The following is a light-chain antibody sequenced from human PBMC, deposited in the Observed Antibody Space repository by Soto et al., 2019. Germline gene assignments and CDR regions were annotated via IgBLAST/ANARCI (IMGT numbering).Light chain of an antibody. CDR2: GAS. CDR1: QSVSSN. J-gene: IGKJ1*01. Sequence: EIVMTQSPATLSVSPGERATLSCRASQSVSSNLAWYQQKPGQPPRLLIYGASTRATGIRARFSGSGSGTEFTLSISSLQSEDFAVYYCQQYNNWWTFGQGTKVEIK. V-gene: IGKV3-15*01. CDR3: QQYNNWWT.